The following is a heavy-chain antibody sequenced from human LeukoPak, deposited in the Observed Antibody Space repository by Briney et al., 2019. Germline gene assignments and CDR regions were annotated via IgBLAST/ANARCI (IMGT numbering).Heavy chain of an antibody. CDR3: ANLCSSTSCHDY. CDR2: ISWNSGSI. V-gene: IGHV3-9*01. CDR1: GFTFDVYA. J-gene: IGHJ4*02. Sequence: GGSLRLSCAASGFTFDVYAMHWVRQAPGKGLEWVSGISWNSGSIGYADSVKGRFTISRDNAKNSLYLQMNSLRDEDTALYYCANLCSSTSCHDYWGQGTLVTVSS. D-gene: IGHD2-2*01.